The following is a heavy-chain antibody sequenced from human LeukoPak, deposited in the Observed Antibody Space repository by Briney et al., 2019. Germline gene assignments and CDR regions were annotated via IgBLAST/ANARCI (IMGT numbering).Heavy chain of an antibody. V-gene: IGHV3-21*01. CDR3: ARVTPQGDYGDY. CDR2: ISSSSSYI. Sequence: GGSLRLSCAASGFTFSSYSMNWVRQAPGKGLEWVSSISSSSSYIYYADSVKGRFTISRDNAKNSLYLQMNSLRAEDTAVYYCARVTPQGDYGDYWGQGTLVTVSS. J-gene: IGHJ4*02. CDR1: GFTFSSYS.